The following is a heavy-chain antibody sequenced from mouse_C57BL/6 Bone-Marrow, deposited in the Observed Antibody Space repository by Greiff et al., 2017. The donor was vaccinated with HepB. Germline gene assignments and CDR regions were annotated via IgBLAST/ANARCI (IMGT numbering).Heavy chain of an antibody. CDR3: ARGGPTIVTTWYFDV. Sequence: DVMLVESGGGLVKPGGSLKLYCAASGFTFSSYAMSWVRQTPEKRLEWVATISDGGSYTYYPDNVKGRFTISRDNAKNNLYLQMSHLKSEDTAMYYCARGGPTIVTTWYFDVWGTGTTVTVSS. CDR2: ISDGGSYT. J-gene: IGHJ1*03. D-gene: IGHD2-5*01. V-gene: IGHV5-4*03. CDR1: GFTFSSYA.